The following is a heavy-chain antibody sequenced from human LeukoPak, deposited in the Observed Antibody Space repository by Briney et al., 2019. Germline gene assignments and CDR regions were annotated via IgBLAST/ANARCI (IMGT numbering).Heavy chain of an antibody. Sequence: GGSLRLSCAASGFTFDDYAMHWVRQAPGKGLEWVSGISWNSGSIGYADSVKGRFTISRDNAKNSLYLQMNSLRAEDTALYYCAKAQYSSGWETFDYWGQGTLVTVSS. CDR1: GFTFDDYA. V-gene: IGHV3-9*01. J-gene: IGHJ4*02. CDR2: ISWNSGSI. CDR3: AKAQYSSGWETFDY. D-gene: IGHD6-19*01.